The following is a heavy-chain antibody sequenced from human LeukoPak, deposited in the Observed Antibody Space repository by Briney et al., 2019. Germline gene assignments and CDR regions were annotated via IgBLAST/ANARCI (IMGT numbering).Heavy chain of an antibody. D-gene: IGHD3-3*01. Sequence: SETLSLTCAVYGGSFTSYYWSWIRQPPGKGLEWIGEINHSGSINCNPSLKSRITISIDTSKNQFSLKLSSVTAADTAVYYCARVEYDFWSGSQSDYWGQGTLVTVSS. CDR1: GGSFTSYY. CDR3: ARVEYDFWSGSQSDY. V-gene: IGHV4-34*01. CDR2: INHSGSI. J-gene: IGHJ4*02.